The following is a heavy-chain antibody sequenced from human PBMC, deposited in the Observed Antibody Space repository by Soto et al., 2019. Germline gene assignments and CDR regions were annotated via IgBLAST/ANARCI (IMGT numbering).Heavy chain of an antibody. CDR1: GYAFTTYV. CDR2: ISAHNGNT. V-gene: IGHV1-18*01. D-gene: IGHD1-1*01. Sequence: QVHLVQSGAEVKKPGASVKVSCQGSGYAFTTYVITWVRQAPGQGLEWMGWISAHNGNTNNAQKLKGRVTVTRDTSTSTAYMELRSLRYDDTAVYYCARGRYGDYWGQGALVTVSS. J-gene: IGHJ4*02. CDR3: ARGRYGDY.